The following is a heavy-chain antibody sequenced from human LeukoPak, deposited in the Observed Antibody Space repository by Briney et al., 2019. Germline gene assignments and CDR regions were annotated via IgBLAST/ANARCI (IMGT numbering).Heavy chain of an antibody. V-gene: IGHV4-59*11. CDR2: FYYSGST. CDR3: ARGEGERYYVNFFDY. D-gene: IGHD1-26*01. J-gene: IGHJ4*01. CDR1: GGXLSGHY. Sequence: PSETLSLICIVSGGXLSGHYWSWFRQPPGKGLQWIGFFYYSGSTNYHPSLKSRVTISVDTSKNQFSLKVNSVTSADTAVYYCARGEGERYYVNFFDYWGHGNFVTVSS.